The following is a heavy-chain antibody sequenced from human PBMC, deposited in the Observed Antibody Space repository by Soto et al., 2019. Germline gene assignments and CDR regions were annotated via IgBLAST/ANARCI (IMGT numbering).Heavy chain of an antibody. Sequence: PXETLSLSCTVSGGSISSSSYYWGWIRQPPGKGLEWIGSIYYSGSTYYNPSLKSRVTISVDTSKNQFSLKLSSVTAADTAVYYRARLKRYCSGGSCTYGMDVWGQGTPVTVSS. J-gene: IGHJ6*02. CDR1: GGSISSSSYY. CDR2: IYYSGST. V-gene: IGHV4-39*01. CDR3: ARLKRYCSGGSCTYGMDV. D-gene: IGHD2-15*01.